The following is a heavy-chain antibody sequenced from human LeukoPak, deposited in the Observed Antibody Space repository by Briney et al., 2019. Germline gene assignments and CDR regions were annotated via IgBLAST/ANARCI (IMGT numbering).Heavy chain of an antibody. CDR2: IYTSGST. Sequence: SETPSLTCTVSGGSISSYYWSWIRQPAGKGLEWIGRIYTSGSTNYNPSLKSRVTMSVDTSKNQFSLKLSSVTAADTAVYYCARDPPTYYYDSSGYYYDYWGQGTLVTVSS. CDR3: ARDPPTYYYDSSGYYYDY. J-gene: IGHJ4*02. D-gene: IGHD3-22*01. V-gene: IGHV4-4*07. CDR1: GGSISSYY.